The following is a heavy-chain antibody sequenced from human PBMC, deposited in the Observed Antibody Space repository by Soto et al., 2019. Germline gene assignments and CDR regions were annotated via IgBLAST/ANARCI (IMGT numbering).Heavy chain of an antibody. CDR3: AKNYGNDFDI. V-gene: IGHV4-59*01. D-gene: IGHD3-10*01. CDR2: XYXXXST. Sequence: PXXALTLTCTVSGGSISSYYWSWIRQPPGXXXXXXXXXYXXXSTXXNKXXXXXXXIXXXKXXXQLYMKMSSVTAEETAVYYCAKNYGNDFDIWGQGTLVNVSS. CDR1: GGSISSYY. J-gene: IGHJ3*02.